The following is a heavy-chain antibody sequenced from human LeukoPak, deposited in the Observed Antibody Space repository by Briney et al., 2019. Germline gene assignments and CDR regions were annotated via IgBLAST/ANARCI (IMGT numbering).Heavy chain of an antibody. CDR3: TTHDANWGSSAH. D-gene: IGHD7-27*01. V-gene: IGHV3-73*01. J-gene: IGHJ4*02. CDR1: GFIFSGSA. Sequence: PGGSLTLPCAASGFIFSGSAMHWVRQASGRGLEWVGRIRNKADNYATVYAASVGGRFTISRDDSKSTAYLQMSSLKTEDTAIYYCTTHDANWGSSAHWGQGTLVTVSS. CDR2: IRNKADNYAT.